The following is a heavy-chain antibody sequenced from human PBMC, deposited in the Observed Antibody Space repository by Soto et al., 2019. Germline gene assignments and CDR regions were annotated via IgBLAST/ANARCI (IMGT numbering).Heavy chain of an antibody. V-gene: IGHV3-30-3*01. Sequence: QVQLVESGGGVVQPGKSLRLSCAASGFTFSSYAMHWVRQAPGKGLEWVAVISYDGTNKYYADSVEGRFTISRDKSKNTLFLQMNSLRAEDTAVYYCARQLAVTGSRRAFDLWGQGTLVTVSS. CDR2: ISYDGTNK. J-gene: IGHJ4*02. CDR1: GFTFSSYA. D-gene: IGHD6-19*01. CDR3: ARQLAVTGSRRAFDL.